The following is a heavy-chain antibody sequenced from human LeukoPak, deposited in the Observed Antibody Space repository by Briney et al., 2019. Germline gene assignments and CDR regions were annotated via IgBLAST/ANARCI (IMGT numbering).Heavy chain of an antibody. CDR1: GYSFTSHW. Sequence: GESLKISCTTAGYSFTSHWIGWVRQMPGKGLEWMGIIYPGDSDTRYSPSSQGQVTISADKSIATAYLQWSSLKASDTAIYYCATGVWGYFDYWGQGILVTVSS. D-gene: IGHD7-27*01. V-gene: IGHV5-51*01. J-gene: IGHJ4*02. CDR2: IYPGDSDT. CDR3: ATGVWGYFDY.